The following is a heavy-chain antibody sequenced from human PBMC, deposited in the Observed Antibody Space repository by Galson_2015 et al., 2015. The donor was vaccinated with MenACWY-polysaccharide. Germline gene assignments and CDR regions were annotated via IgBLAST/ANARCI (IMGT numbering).Heavy chain of an antibody. CDR3: VRERGPFDGFDI. J-gene: IGHJ3*02. Sequence: SLRLSCAASGFTFGSYSMNWVRQAPGKGLEWVSYINSSSSTIYYADSVKGRFTISRDNSKNTLSLQLNRLRADDTAVYCCVRERGPFDGFDIWGQGTMVTVSS. CDR1: GFTFGSYS. D-gene: IGHD3-10*01. V-gene: IGHV3-48*01. CDR2: INSSSSTI.